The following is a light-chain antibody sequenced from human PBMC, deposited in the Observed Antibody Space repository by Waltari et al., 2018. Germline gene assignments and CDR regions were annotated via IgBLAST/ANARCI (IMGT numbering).Light chain of an antibody. V-gene: IGKV4-1*01. Sequence: DIEVTQSPDSLAVSLGERATLNCKSSQSVFYRSTNKNYLAWYQQKPGQPPKLLIYWASTRESGVPDRFSGSGSGTDFTFTINSLQAEDVAVYYCQQFFTLPSFGPGTKVDI. CDR1: QSVFYRSTNKNY. CDR2: WAS. J-gene: IGKJ3*01. CDR3: QQFFTLPS.